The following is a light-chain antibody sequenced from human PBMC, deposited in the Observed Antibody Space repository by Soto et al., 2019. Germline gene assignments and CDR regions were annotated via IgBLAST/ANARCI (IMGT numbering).Light chain of an antibody. Sequence: LMTQCPLSLPVTPVEPASISFRSGQSLLYSNGYNYLDWYLQKPGKSPQLLXYLGSYRASGVPDRLSGSGSGTDFTLKISRVEAEDVGVYYCMQALQNPFTFGPGTKVDIK. CDR3: MQALQNPFT. V-gene: IGKV2-28*01. CDR1: QSLLYSNGYNY. J-gene: IGKJ3*01. CDR2: LGS.